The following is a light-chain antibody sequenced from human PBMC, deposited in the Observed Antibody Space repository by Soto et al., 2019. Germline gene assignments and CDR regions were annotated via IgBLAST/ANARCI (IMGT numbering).Light chain of an antibody. CDR3: SSYAGSNTVL. J-gene: IGLJ2*01. V-gene: IGLV2-8*01. CDR1: SSDVGGYNY. CDR2: EVS. Sequence: QSALTQPPSASGSPGQSVTISCIGTSSDVGGYNYVSWYQQHPGKAPKVMIYEVSRRPSGVPDRFSGSKSGNTASLTVSGLQAEDEADYYCSSYAGSNTVLFGAGTKLTVL.